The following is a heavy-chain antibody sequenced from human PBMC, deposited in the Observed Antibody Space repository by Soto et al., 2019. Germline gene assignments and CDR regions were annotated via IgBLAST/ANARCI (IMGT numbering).Heavy chain of an antibody. D-gene: IGHD3-10*01. CDR2: ISKSGDST. CDR3: AKGSFGFDY. V-gene: IGHV3-23*01. Sequence: GSLRLSCAASGVTFTSYAMTWVRQVPGEGLQWVSSISKSGDSTYYADSVKGRFTTSRDNSKNTLYLQMNSLRAEDTAIYYCAKGSFGFDYWGQGTLVTVSS. CDR1: GVTFTSYA. J-gene: IGHJ4*02.